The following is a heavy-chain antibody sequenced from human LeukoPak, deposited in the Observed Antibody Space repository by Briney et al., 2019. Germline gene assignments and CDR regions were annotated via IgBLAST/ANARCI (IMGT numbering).Heavy chain of an antibody. D-gene: IGHD6-13*01. CDR1: GGPMYSYY. Sequence: SETLSLTCTVSGGPMYSYYWTCIRQPAGRGLEWIGRIYTDGSTNYNPSPKSRVTMSVDTSKKEFSLKLNSVTAADTAIYYCATYKQELAFDSWGQGTLVTVSS. CDR2: IYTDGST. V-gene: IGHV4-4*07. CDR3: ATYKQELAFDS. J-gene: IGHJ4*02.